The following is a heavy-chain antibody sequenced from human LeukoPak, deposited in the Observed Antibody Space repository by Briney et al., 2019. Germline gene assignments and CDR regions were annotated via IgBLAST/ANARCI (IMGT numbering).Heavy chain of an antibody. CDR3: AKETGGYYDSSGSPV. Sequence: GGSLRLSSAASGITTNINAMSRRRQAPGKGLEWVSALSGSGGSTYYADSVKGRFTISRDNSKNTLYLQMNSLRAEDTAVYYCAKETGGYYDSSGSPVWGQGTLVTVSS. CDR2: LSGSGGST. D-gene: IGHD3-22*01. V-gene: IGHV3-23*01. J-gene: IGHJ4*02. CDR1: GITTNINA.